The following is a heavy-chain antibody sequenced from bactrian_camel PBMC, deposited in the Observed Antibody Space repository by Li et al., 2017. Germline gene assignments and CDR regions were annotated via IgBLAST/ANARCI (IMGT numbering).Heavy chain of an antibody. D-gene: IGHD6*01. Sequence: HVQLVESGGGLVQPGGSLRLSCVVSGYTLGNICIGWFRQGLGKGPEGVATITSAGTTTYADSAKGRFTVTRDNDKNTVYLQMDSLKPEDTAVYYCATKAPYGGSWYAYWGQGTQVTVS. J-gene: IGHJ4*01. V-gene: IGHV3S53*01. CDR3: ATKAPYGGSWYAY. CDR2: ITSAGTT. CDR1: GYTLGNIC.